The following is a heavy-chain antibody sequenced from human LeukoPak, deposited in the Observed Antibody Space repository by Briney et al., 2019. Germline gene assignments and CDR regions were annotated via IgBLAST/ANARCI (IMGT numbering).Heavy chain of an antibody. CDR1: GYTFTGYH. D-gene: IGHD1-26*01. J-gene: IGHJ4*02. CDR3: ATDTRFDSGMDY. V-gene: IGHV1-2*02. Sequence: GASVKVSCKASGYTFTGYHIHWVRQAPGQGLEWMGWINPNSGATKYAQKFQGGVTMTRDTSITTVYMELSRLTTDDTAVYYCATDTRFDSGMDYWGQGTLVTVSS. CDR2: INPNSGAT.